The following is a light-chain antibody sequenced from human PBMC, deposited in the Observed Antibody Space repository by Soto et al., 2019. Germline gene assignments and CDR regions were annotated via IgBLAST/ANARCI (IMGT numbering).Light chain of an antibody. CDR1: SSDVGGYNY. V-gene: IGLV2-14*01. Sequence: SVLTQPASVSGFPGQSITISCTGTSSDVGGYNYVSWYQQHPGKAPKLMIYEVSNRPSGVSNRFSGSKSGNTASLTISGLQAEDEADYYCSSYTSSTFYVFGTGTEVTVL. J-gene: IGLJ1*01. CDR2: EVS. CDR3: SSYTSSTFYV.